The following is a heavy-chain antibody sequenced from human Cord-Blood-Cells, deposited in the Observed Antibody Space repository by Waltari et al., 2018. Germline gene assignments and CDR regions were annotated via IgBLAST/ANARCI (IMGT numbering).Heavy chain of an antibody. Sequence: QLQLQESGPGLVKPSETLSLTCTVSGGSIRSSSYYWGWIRAPPRKGLELIGSIYYSGSTYYNPSLKSRVTISVDTSKNQFSLKLSSVTAADTAVYYCASPYYDFWSGYYQEAFDIWGQGTMVTVSS. CDR2: IYYSGST. V-gene: IGHV4-39*01. CDR3: ASPYYDFWSGYYQEAFDI. D-gene: IGHD3-3*01. CDR1: GGSIRSSSYY. J-gene: IGHJ3*02.